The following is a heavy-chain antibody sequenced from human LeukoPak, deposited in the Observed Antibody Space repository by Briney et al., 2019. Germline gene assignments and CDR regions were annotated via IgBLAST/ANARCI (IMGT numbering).Heavy chain of an antibody. CDR1: GVYFIDYY. J-gene: IGHJ4*02. D-gene: IGHD5-24*01. V-gene: IGHV4-34*01. CDR2: INHSGST. Sequence: PSETLSLTCAVYGVYFIDYYWSSIRQPPGTGLEWIGKINHSGSTNYSPLPKSRDTLSIDTPKNHLPPKLKPMNPADPAVLYLARGEGARDGYNYEGPFYFDYWGQGTLVTVSS. CDR3: ARGEGARDGYNYEGPFYFDY.